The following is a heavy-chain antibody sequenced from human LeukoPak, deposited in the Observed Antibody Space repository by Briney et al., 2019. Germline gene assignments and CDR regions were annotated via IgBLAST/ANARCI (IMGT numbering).Heavy chain of an antibody. D-gene: IGHD3-10*01. Sequence: GGSLRLSCAASRFTFSSYAMSGVRPAPAKGREGVSAISGIGGSTYYADSVKGRFTISRDNSKTTLYLQMNSLRAEDTAVYYCAKDQVRASGPYWGQGTLVTVSS. J-gene: IGHJ4*02. V-gene: IGHV3-23*01. CDR3: AKDQVRASGPY. CDR1: RFTFSSYA. CDR2: ISGIGGST.